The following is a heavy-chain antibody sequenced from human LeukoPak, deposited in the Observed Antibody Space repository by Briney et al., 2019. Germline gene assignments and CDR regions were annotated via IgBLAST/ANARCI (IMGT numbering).Heavy chain of an antibody. Sequence: TGGSLRLSCVVSGLTFSNAWMNWVRQAPGKGLEWVGRIKSKTDGGTTDYAAPVKGRFTISRDDAKNTLYLQINSLKTEDTAVYYCITGWVAGSHYFDYWGQGTLVTVSS. CDR1: GLTFSNAW. V-gene: IGHV3-15*01. D-gene: IGHD6-19*01. J-gene: IGHJ4*02. CDR2: IKSKTDGGTT. CDR3: ITGWVAGSHYFDY.